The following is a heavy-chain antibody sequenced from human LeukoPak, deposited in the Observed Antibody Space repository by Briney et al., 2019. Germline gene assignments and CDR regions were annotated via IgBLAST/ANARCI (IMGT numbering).Heavy chain of an antibody. Sequence: SETLSLTCAVSDYSVTSAYYWGWIRQFPGKELEWIGSIFHGETTYYNPSLESRVTISVDPSKNQFSPRLTSVTAADTAVYYCARVGSSWYWDDYWGQGTLVTVSS. J-gene: IGHJ4*02. CDR3: ARVGSSWYWDDY. CDR2: IFHGETT. CDR1: DYSVTSAYY. V-gene: IGHV4-38-2*01. D-gene: IGHD6-13*01.